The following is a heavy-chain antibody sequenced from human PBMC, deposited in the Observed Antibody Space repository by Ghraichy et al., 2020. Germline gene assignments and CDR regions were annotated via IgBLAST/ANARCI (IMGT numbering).Heavy chain of an antibody. CDR3: ARSFYYGSGSYHMDY. J-gene: IGHJ4*02. D-gene: IGHD3-10*01. V-gene: IGHV3-21*01. CDR2: IKSSSSFI. Sequence: GGSLRLSCEASGLTVSNYSMNWVRQAPGKGLEWVSTIKSSSSFIYYADLVKGRFTISRDNAKNSLYLQMNSLRVEDTAVYYCARSFYYGSGSYHMDYWGQGTLATVSS. CDR1: GLTVSNYS.